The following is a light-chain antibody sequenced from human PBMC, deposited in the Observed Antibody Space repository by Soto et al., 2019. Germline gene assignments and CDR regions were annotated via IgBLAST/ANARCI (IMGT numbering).Light chain of an antibody. CDR1: QSLLQSNGYTY. CDR3: MQALQTPPWT. J-gene: IGKJ1*01. CDR2: LTS. Sequence: DIVMTQSPLSLPVTPGEPASISCRSSQSLLQSNGYTYLDWYLQKSGQSPQLLIYLTSIRASGVPDRFNVSGSGTDFTLNISNVESEDVGVYYCMQALQTPPWTFGQGTKVEIK. V-gene: IGKV2-28*01.